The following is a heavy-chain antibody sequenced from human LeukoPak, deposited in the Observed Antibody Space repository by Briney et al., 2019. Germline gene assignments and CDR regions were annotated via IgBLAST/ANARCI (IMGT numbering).Heavy chain of an antibody. CDR2: ISGSGGST. J-gene: IGHJ6*03. CDR3: ATRDCSGCGCGYYYMGV. V-gene: IGHV3-23*01. CDR1: GFTFSSYA. D-gene: IGHD2-15*01. Sequence: GGSLRLSCAASGFTFSSYAMSWVRQAPGKGLEWVSAISGSGGSTYYADSVKGRFTISRDNSKNTLYLQMNSLRAEDTAVYYCATRDCSGCGCGYYYMGVWGKGTTVTVS.